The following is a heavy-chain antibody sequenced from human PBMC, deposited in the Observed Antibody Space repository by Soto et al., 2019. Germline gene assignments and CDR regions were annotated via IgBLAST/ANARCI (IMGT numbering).Heavy chain of an antibody. V-gene: IGHV3-74*01. Sequence: EVQLVESGGGLVQPGGSLRLSCAASGFTFSGSWMHWVRQAPGKGLIWVSRINGDGSGTSYADFVKGRFTISRDNAKNTQFLQMNGLRAEDTAVYNCARGIFGSGTANDYWGQGTLVTVSS. J-gene: IGHJ4*02. CDR2: INGDGSGT. CDR3: ARGIFGSGTANDY. CDR1: GFTFSGSW. D-gene: IGHD3-10*01.